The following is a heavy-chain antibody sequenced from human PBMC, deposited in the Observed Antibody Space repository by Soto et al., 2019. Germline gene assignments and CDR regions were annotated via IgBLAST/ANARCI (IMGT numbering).Heavy chain of an antibody. CDR2: FYYSGST. J-gene: IGHJ5*02. CDR1: GGSISTGGYY. Sequence: QVQMQDSGPGLVKPSQSLSLTCTVSGGSISTGGYYWNWIRQHPGKGLEWIGYFYYSGSTYYNPSLKSRVTISVNTSKNQFSLKLSSVTAADTAVYYCARSVFPWGQATLVTVSS. CDR3: ARSVFP. V-gene: IGHV4-31*03.